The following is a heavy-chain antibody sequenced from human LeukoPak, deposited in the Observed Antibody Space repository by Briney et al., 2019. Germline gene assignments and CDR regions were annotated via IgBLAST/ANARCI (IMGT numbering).Heavy chain of an antibody. J-gene: IGHJ4*02. CDR1: GFTFSSYG. CDR2: IWYDGSNK. CDR3: ARENPLDY. Sequence: GGSLRLSCAASGFTFSSYGMHWARQAPGMGLEWVAVIWYDGSNKYYADSVKGRFTISRDNSKNTLYLQMNSLRAEDTAVYYCARENPLDYWGQGTLVTVSS. V-gene: IGHV3-33*01.